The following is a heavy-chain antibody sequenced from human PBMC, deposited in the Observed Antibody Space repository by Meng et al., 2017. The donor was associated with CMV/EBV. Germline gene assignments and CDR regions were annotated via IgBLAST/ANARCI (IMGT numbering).Heavy chain of an antibody. CDR3: TTSDSSGYYRCYYYGMDV. CDR2: IKSKTDGGTT. V-gene: IGHV3-15*01. J-gene: IGHJ6*02. D-gene: IGHD3-22*01. Sequence: GESLKISCAASGFTFSNAWMSWVRQAPGKGLEWVGRIKSKTDGGTTDYAAPVKGRFTISRDDSKNTLYLQMNSLKTEDTAVYYCTTSDSSGYYRCYYYGMDVWGQGTTVTVSS. CDR1: GFTFSNAW.